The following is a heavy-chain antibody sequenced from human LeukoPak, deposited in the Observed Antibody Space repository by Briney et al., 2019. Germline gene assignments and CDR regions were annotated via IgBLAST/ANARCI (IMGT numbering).Heavy chain of an antibody. CDR3: ARLSYDFWSGYKSMPNWFDP. CDR2: IYPGDSDT. CDR1: GYSFTSYW. Sequence: GGSLKISCKGSGYSFTSYWIGWVRQMPGKGLEWMGIIYPGDSDTRYSPSFQGQVTISADKSISTAYLQWSSLKASDTAMYYCARLSYDFWSGYKSMPNWFDPWGQGTLVTVSS. V-gene: IGHV5-51*01. D-gene: IGHD3-3*01. J-gene: IGHJ5*02.